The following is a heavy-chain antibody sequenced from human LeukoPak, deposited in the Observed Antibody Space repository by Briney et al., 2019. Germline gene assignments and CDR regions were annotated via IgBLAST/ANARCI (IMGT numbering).Heavy chain of an antibody. D-gene: IGHD3-16*01. CDR3: ARDPLRGDTFDP. V-gene: IGHV6-1*01. J-gene: IGHJ3*01. Sequence: SQTLSLTCAISGDXVSSNSAAWNWIRQSPSRGLEWLGRTYYRSKWYNDYAGSVRSRIIINADTSKNQFSLQLNSVTPEDTAVYYCARDPLRGDTFDPWGQGTMVTVSS. CDR1: GDXVSSNSAA. CDR2: TYYRSKWYN.